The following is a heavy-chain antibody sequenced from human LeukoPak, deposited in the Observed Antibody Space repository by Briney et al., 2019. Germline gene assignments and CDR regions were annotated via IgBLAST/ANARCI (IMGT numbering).Heavy chain of an antibody. CDR1: GFTFSSYG. Sequence: GGSLRLSCAASGFTFSSYGMHWVRQAPGKGLEWVAFIRYDGSNKYYADSVKGRFTISRDNAKNSLYLQMNSLRAEDTAVYYCARGEGIAESYWGQGTLVTVSS. D-gene: IGHD6-13*01. J-gene: IGHJ4*02. V-gene: IGHV3-30*02. CDR2: IRYDGSNK. CDR3: ARGEGIAESY.